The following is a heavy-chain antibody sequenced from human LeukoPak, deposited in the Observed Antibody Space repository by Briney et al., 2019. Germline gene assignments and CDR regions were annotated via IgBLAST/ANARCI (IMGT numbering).Heavy chain of an antibody. Sequence: GASVKVSCKASGGTFSSYAISWVRQAPGQGLEWMGWISAYNGNTNYAQKLQGRVTMTTDTSTSTAYMELRSLRSDDTAVYYCARDRVVYYDILTGYPSHYYGMDVWGQGTTVTVSS. CDR2: ISAYNGNT. D-gene: IGHD3-9*01. J-gene: IGHJ6*02. V-gene: IGHV1-18*01. CDR1: GGTFSSYA. CDR3: ARDRVVYYDILTGYPSHYYGMDV.